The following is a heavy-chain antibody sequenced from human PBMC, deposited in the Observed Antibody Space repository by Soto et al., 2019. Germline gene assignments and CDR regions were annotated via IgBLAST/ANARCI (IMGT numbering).Heavy chain of an antibody. V-gene: IGHV4-31*03. Sequence: TMFITCPVPDGSIRRGGYSWSWIRQPPGKGLAWIGYIYYSGSTYYNPSLKSRVTISVDTSKNQFSRKLSSVTSADTTVYYCARALLWCWGDDYCGRDGWGQGTTVTVAS. J-gene: IGHJ6*02. CDR1: DGSIRRGGYS. CDR3: ARALLWCWGDDYCGRDG. CDR2: IYYSGST. D-gene: IGHD3-10*01.